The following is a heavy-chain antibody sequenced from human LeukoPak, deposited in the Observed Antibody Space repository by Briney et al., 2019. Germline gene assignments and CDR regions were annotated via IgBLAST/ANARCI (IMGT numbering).Heavy chain of an antibody. J-gene: IGHJ6*03. D-gene: IGHD3-3*01. CDR1: GYTFTRYY. Sequence: ASVKVSCKASGYTFTRYYMHWVRQAPGEGLGWMGVINPSGGSTSYAQKFQGRVTITRNTSISTAYMELCSLRSEDTAVYYCARGRGLRFLEWLGPHHYYMDVWGKGTTVTVSS. CDR3: ARGRGLRFLEWLGPHHYYMDV. CDR2: INPSGGST. V-gene: IGHV1-46*01.